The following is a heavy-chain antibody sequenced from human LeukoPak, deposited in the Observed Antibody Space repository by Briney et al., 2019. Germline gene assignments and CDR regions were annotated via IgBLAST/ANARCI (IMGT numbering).Heavy chain of an antibody. CDR2: INHSGNT. D-gene: IGHD2-21*01. CDR3: ARELTGASIRHFDY. J-gene: IGHJ4*02. V-gene: IGHV4-34*01. CDR1: GGSFSGFY. Sequence: PSETLSLTCAVYGGSFSGFYWSWIRQPPGKGLQWIGEINHSGNTNYNPSLKSRVTISVDTSKNQFSLKVSSVTAADTAVYYCARELTGASIRHFDYWGQGTLVTVSS.